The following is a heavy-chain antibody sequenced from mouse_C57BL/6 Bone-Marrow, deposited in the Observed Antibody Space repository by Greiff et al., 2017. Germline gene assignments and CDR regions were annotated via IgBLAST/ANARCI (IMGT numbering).Heavy chain of an antibody. CDR1: GYTFTSYW. V-gene: IGHV1-55*01. CDR3: ARGTTVVATDY. D-gene: IGHD1-1*01. J-gene: IGHJ2*01. CDR2: IYPGSGST. Sequence: QVQLQQPGAELVKPGASVKMSCKASGYTFTSYWITWVKQRPGQGLEWIGDIYPGSGSTNYNEKFKSKATLTVDTSSSTAYLQLSSLTSEDSAVYYCARGTTVVATDYWGQGTTLTVSS.